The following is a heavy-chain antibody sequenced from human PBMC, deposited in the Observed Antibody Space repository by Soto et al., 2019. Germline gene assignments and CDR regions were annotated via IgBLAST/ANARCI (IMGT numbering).Heavy chain of an antibody. V-gene: IGHV3-33*01. CDR1: GFTFSSYG. CDR2: IWYDGSNK. CDR3: ARDKGSRWIVVVNAIDP. D-gene: IGHD3-22*01. J-gene: IGHJ5*02. Sequence: GGXLRLSCAASGFTFSSYGMHWVRQAPGKGLEWVAVIWYDGSNKYYADSVKGRFTISRDNSKNTLYLQMNSLRAEDTAVDYCARDKGSRWIVVVNAIDPWGQGTLVTVSS.